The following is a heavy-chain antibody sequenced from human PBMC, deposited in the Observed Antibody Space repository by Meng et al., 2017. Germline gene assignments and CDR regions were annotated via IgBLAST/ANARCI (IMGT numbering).Heavy chain of an antibody. V-gene: IGHV1-18*01. J-gene: IGHJ6*02. Sequence: ASVKVSCKASGYTFTSYGISWVRQAPGQGLEWMGWISAYNGNTNYAQKLQGRVTMTTDTSTSTAYMELRSLRSDDTAVYYCTRWVVECYWDYYYGMDVWGQGTTVTVSS. CDR1: GYTFTSYG. D-gene: IGHD2-15*01. CDR2: ISAYNGNT. CDR3: TRWVVECYWDYYYGMDV.